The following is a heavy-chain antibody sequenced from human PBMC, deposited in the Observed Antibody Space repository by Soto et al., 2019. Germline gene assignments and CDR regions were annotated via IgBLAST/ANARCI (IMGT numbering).Heavy chain of an antibody. CDR1: GFTFSSYS. V-gene: IGHV3-48*02. J-gene: IGHJ3*02. CDR2: ISSSSSTI. D-gene: IGHD3-3*01. CDR3: ARGDSGASSFVTIFGVVIPAHDAFDI. Sequence: GGSLRLSCAASGFTFSSYSMNWVRQAPGKGLEWVSYISSSSSTIYYADSVKGRFTISRDNAKNSLYLQMNSLRDEDTAVYYCARGDSGASSFVTIFGVVIPAHDAFDIWGQGTMVTVSS.